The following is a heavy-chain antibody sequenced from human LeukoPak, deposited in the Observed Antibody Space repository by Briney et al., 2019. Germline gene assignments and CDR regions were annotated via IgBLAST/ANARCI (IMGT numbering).Heavy chain of an antibody. CDR3: ARSGYSYGYAIDI. V-gene: IGHV4-59*08. CDR1: GGSISSYY. Sequence: PSETLSLTCTVSGGSISSYYWSWIRQPPGKGLEWIGYIYYSGSTNYNPSLKSRVTISVDTSKNQFSLKLSSVTAADTAVYYCARSGYSYGYAIDIWGQGTMVTVSS. J-gene: IGHJ3*02. D-gene: IGHD5-18*01. CDR2: IYYSGST.